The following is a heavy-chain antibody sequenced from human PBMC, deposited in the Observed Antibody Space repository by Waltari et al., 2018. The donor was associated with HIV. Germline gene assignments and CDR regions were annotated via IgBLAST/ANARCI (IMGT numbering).Heavy chain of an antibody. CDR3: ARDFYGSGIGLSRGRRYFDP. D-gene: IGHD3-10*01. CDR1: GGATRTDY. CDR2: IYYNGGT. J-gene: IGHJ5*02. Sequence: QVQLQESGPGLVKPSETLSLPRTVPGGATRTDYWTWTRPPPGKGLEWMGYIYYNGGTKYTPSRKSRVTMTIDTSKTQFSLELSSVTTADTAIYYCARDFYGSGIGLSRGRRYFDPWGQGALVTVSS. V-gene: IGHV4-59*01.